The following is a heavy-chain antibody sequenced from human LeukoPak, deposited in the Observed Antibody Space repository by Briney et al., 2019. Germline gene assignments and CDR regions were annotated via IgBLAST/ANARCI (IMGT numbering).Heavy chain of an antibody. CDR1: GFTFSNYG. J-gene: IGHJ6*03. Sequence: GGSLRLSCAASGFTFSNYGMHWVRQAPGKGLEWVAFIRYDGSNKFYTDSVKGRSTISRDNSKNTLYLQMNSLRAADSAVYYCAKDGPRRIPYYMDVWGKGTTVTVSS. CDR3: AKDGPRRIPYYMDV. V-gene: IGHV3-30*02. CDR2: IRYDGSNK.